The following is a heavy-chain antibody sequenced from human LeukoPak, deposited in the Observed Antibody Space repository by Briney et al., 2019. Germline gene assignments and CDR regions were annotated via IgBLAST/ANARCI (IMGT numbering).Heavy chain of an antibody. J-gene: IGHJ2*01. V-gene: IGHV3-7*01. Sequence: GGSLRLSCAASGFTFNNYWMTWVRQAPGKGLEWVANIKQDESEKYYVDSVKGRFTISRDNAKNSLYLQMNSLRAEDTAVYYCARDVGVRGVIYWYFDLWGRGTLVTVSS. CDR2: IKQDESEK. CDR1: GFTFNNYW. D-gene: IGHD3-10*01. CDR3: ARDVGVRGVIYWYFDL.